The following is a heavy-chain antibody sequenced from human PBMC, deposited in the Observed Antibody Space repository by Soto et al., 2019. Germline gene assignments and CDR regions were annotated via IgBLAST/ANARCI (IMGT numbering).Heavy chain of an antibody. CDR1: GFTFSSYG. CDR2: IWYDGSNK. CDR3: ARDRGKLEWLFGY. D-gene: IGHD3-3*01. J-gene: IGHJ4*02. V-gene: IGHV3-33*01. Sequence: GGSLRLSCAASGFTFSSYGMHWVRQAPGKGLEWVAVIWYDGSNKYYADSVKGRFTISRDNSKNTLYLQMNSLRAEDTAVYYCARDRGKLEWLFGYWGQGTLVTVSS.